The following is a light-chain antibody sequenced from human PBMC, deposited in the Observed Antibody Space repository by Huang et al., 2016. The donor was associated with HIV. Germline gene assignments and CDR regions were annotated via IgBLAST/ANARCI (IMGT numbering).Light chain of an antibody. CDR2: AAS. V-gene: IGKV1-39*01. J-gene: IGKJ4*01. CDR3: QQSDSAPLT. CDR1: QSLNTY. Sequence: DIQVTQSPSSLSASVGDRVTITCRASQSLNTYLNWYQQKPGKDPKLLIYAASYWQAGVPARFSGSGFGTDFTLTISSLQPEDVATYYCQQSDSAPLTFGGGTKVEIK.